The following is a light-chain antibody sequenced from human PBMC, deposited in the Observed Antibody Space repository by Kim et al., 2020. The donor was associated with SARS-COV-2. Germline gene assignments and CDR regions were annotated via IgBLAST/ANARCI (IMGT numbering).Light chain of an antibody. CDR1: RSNIGNNY. V-gene: IGLV1-47*02. Sequence: RVTIPCSGSRSNIGNNYVFWYQQLPGTAPKLLISSDSQRPSGVPDRFSGSKSGTSASLAISGLRPEDEADYYCAARDDSLNDIYVFGPGTKVTVL. J-gene: IGLJ1*01. CDR3: AARDDSLNDIYV. CDR2: SDS.